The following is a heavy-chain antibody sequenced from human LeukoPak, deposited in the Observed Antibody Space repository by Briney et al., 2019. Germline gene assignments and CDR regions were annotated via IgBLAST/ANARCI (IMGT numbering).Heavy chain of an antibody. V-gene: IGHV1-69*04. CDR3: ARGGHSSGWSVVGYYYYYGMDV. D-gene: IGHD6-19*01. CDR1: GGTFSSYA. Sequence: GASVKVSCKASGGTFSSYAISWVRQAPGQGLEWMGRIIPILGIANYAQKFQGRVTITADKSTSTAYMELSSLRSEDTAVYYCARGGHSSGWSVVGYYYYYGMDVWGQGTTVTVSS. CDR2: IIPILGIA. J-gene: IGHJ6*02.